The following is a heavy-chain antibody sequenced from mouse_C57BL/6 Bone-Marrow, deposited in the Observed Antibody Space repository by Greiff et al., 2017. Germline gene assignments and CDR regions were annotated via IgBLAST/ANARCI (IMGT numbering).Heavy chain of an antibody. D-gene: IGHD2-10*01. V-gene: IGHV1-9*01. CDR2: ILPGSGST. CDR1: GYTFTGYW. CDR3: ASSYYGNLYYYAMDY. Sequence: QVQLQQSGAELMKPGASVKLSCKATGYTFTGYWLEWVKQRLGHGLEWIGEILPGSGSTNYNEKFKGKATFPADTSSNTAYMQLSSLTTEDSAIYNCASSYYGNLYYYAMDYGGQGTSVTVSA. J-gene: IGHJ4*01.